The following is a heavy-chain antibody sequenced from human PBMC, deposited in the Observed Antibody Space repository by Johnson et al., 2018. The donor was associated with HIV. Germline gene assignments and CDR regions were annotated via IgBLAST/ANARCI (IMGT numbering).Heavy chain of an antibody. CDR3: AKDPGGGYCSGGSCYWGAFDI. CDR2: ISWNSGSI. V-gene: IGHV3-23*04. Sequence: VQLVESGGGLIQPGGSLRLSCAASGFTFSTYWMSWVRQVPGKGLEWVSGISWNSGSIGYADSVKGRFTISRDNSKNTLYLQMNSLRAEDTAVYYCAKDPGGGYCSGGSCYWGAFDIWGQGTMVTVSS. CDR1: GFTFSTYW. D-gene: IGHD2-15*01. J-gene: IGHJ3*02.